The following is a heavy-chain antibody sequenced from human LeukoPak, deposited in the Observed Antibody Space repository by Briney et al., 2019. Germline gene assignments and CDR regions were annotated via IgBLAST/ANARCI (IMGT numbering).Heavy chain of an antibody. Sequence: SETLSLTCAVYGGSFSGYYWGWVRQPAGKGLGWSGRIYSSGSTNYNPSLKSRVTMSVDMSRDQFSLKLSSVTAADTAVYYCARSQPPYSSRWYYFDFWGQGTLVTVSS. J-gene: IGHJ4*02. CDR1: GGSFSGYY. D-gene: IGHD6-13*01. CDR2: IYSSGST. CDR3: ARSQPPYSSRWYYFDF. V-gene: IGHV4-59*10.